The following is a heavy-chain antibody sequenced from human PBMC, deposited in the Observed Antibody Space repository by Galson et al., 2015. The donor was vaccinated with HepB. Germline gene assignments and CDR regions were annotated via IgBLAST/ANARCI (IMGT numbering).Heavy chain of an antibody. J-gene: IGHJ5*02. V-gene: IGHV4-31*03. CDR3: ATSRGSYYDFWSGYYSWFDP. D-gene: IGHD3-3*01. Sequence: TLSLTCTVSGGSISSGGYYWSWIRQHPGKGLEWIGYIYYSGSTYYNPSLKSRVTISVDTSKNQFSLKLSSVTAADTAVYYCATSRGSYYDFWSGYYSWFDPWGQGTLVTVSS. CDR1: GGSISSGGYY. CDR2: IYYSGST.